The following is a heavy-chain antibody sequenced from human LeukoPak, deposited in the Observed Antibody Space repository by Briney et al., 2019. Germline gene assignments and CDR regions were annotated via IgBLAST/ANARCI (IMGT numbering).Heavy chain of an antibody. CDR2: ISYDGSNK. D-gene: IGHD4-11*01. CDR3: AKDYSNYYYYGTDV. CDR1: GFTFSSYG. Sequence: GRSLRLSCAASGFTFSSYGMHWVRQAPGKGLEWVGVISYDGSNKYYADSVKGRFTISRDNSKNTLYLQMNSLRAEDTAVYYCAKDYSNYYYYGTDVWGQGTTVTVSS. V-gene: IGHV3-30*18. J-gene: IGHJ6*02.